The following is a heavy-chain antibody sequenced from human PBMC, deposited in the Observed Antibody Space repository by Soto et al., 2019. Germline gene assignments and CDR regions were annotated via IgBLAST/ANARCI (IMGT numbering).Heavy chain of an antibody. CDR2: MNPNSGNT. CDR3: ARAFMYYYDSSGYYYDGNWFDP. Sequence: VSVKVSCKASGYTFTSYDINWGRQATGQGLEWMGWMNPNSGNTGYAQKFQGRVTMTRNTSISTAYMELSSLRSEDTAVYYCARAFMYYYDSSGYYYDGNWFDPWGQGTLVTVSS. D-gene: IGHD3-22*01. CDR1: GYTFTSYD. J-gene: IGHJ5*02. V-gene: IGHV1-8*01.